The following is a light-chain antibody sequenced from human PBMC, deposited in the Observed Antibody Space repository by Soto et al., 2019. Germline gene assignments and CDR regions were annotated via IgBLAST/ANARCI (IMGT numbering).Light chain of an antibody. CDR1: SXDVGGYNY. J-gene: IGLJ1*01. Sequence: QSVLTQPASVSGSPGQSITIFCTGTSXDVGGYNYVSWYQLHPGKAPKLIIYEVSNRPSGVSNRFSGSKSGNTASLTISGLQAEDEADYYCSSYTSSTAYVFGTGTKVTVL. CDR2: EVS. CDR3: SSYTSSTAYV. V-gene: IGLV2-14*01.